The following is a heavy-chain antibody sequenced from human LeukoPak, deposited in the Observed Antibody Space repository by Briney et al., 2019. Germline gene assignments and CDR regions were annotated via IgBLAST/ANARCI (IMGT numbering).Heavy chain of an antibody. CDR3: ATDGGPFDN. V-gene: IGHV3-7*01. J-gene: IGHJ4*02. CDR2: IKQDGSER. CDR1: GVAIRGYW. Sequence: GGSLRLSCAASGVAIRGYWMSWVRQAPGKGLEWVANIKQDGSERYYVDSVKGRFTISRDNAKNSVSLQMNSLRVEDTALYYCATDGGPFDNWGQGTLVAVSS.